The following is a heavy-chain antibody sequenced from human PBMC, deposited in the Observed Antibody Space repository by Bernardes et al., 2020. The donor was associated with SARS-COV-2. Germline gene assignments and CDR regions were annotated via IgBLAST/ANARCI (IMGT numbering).Heavy chain of an antibody. CDR1: GGSISSGGYY. V-gene: IGHV4-31*03. CDR2: IYYSGST. J-gene: IGHJ6*02. CDR3: ARVALLRFLEGPPYYYYGMDV. Sequence: SETLSLTCTVSGGSISSGGYYWSWIRQHPGKGLEWIGYIYYSGSTYYNPSLKSRVTISVDTSKNQFSLKLSSVTAADTAVYYCARVALLRFLEGPPYYYYGMDVWGQGTTVTVSS. D-gene: IGHD3-3*01.